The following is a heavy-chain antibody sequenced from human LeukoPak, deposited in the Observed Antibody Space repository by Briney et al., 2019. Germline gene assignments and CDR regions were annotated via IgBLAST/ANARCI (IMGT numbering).Heavy chain of an antibody. D-gene: IGHD5-18*01. CDR2: ISYNGHNK. CDR1: GFTFSSYG. V-gene: IGHV3-30*18. J-gene: IGHJ3*02. Sequence: SGGSLRPSCAASGFTFSSYGMHWVRQAPGKGLEWVAVISYNGHNKYSADSVKGRFTISRDNSKNTLYLQMNSLRAEDTAIYYCAKDPGMAVYSYGYDAFDIWGQGTMVTVSS. CDR3: AKDPGMAVYSYGYDAFDI.